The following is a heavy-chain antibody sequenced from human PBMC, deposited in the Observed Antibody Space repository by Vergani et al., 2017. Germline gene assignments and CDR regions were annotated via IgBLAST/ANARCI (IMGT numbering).Heavy chain of an antibody. V-gene: IGHV4-30-4*08. CDR1: GGSISSGDYY. Sequence: QVQLQESGPGLVKPSQTLSLTCTFSGGSISSGDYYWSWIRQPPGKGLEWIGCIYYSGSTYYTPSLRSRVTISGDKSKNQFSLKLSSVTAADTAVYYCARDSPYYYGSGTYYNKDWFDSWGQGTLVTVSS. D-gene: IGHD3-10*01. CDR3: ARDSPYYYGSGTYYNKDWFDS. J-gene: IGHJ5*01. CDR2: IYYSGST.